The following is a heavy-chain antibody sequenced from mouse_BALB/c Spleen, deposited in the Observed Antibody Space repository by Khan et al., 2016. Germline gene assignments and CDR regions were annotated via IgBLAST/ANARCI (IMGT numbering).Heavy chain of an antibody. J-gene: IGHJ2*01. V-gene: IGHV3-8*02. CDR3: ARSDLLRLPYCFDY. CDR2: ISYSGST. Sequence: EVQLQESGPSLVKPSQTLSLTCSVTGDSITSGYWNWIRKFPGNKLEYMGYISYSGSTYYNPSLKSRISITRDTSKNQYYLQLNSVTTEDTATYYCARSDLLRLPYCFDYWGQGTTLTVSS. CDR1: GDSITSGY. D-gene: IGHD1-2*01.